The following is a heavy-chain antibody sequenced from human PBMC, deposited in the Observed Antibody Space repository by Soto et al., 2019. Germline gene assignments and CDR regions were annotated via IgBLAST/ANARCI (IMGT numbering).Heavy chain of an antibody. CDR3: ARDSGVAPPVAGTTHYYYYMDV. CDR1: GYSFTNYG. CDR2: IIALNGNT. J-gene: IGHJ6*03. V-gene: IGHV1-18*01. Sequence: QDQLVQSGAEVKKPGASVTVSCKASGYSFTNYGVTWVRQAPGQGLEWMGWIIALNGNTQYAQNLQCRVTMTTDASTSIANMDLSILRYDDTAVYYCARDSGVAPPVAGTTHYYYYMDVWGKGTTVTVSS. D-gene: IGHD6-13*01.